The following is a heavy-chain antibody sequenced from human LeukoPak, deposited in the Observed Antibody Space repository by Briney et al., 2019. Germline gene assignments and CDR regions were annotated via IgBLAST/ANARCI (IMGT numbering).Heavy chain of an antibody. CDR2: INSDGSST. D-gene: IGHD6-19*01. CDR1: GFTFGSYW. Sequence: GGSLRLSCAASGFTFGSYWMHWVRQAPGKGLVWVSRINSDGSSTSYADSVKGRFTISRDNAKNMLYLQMNSLRAEDTAVYYCARRAAVAGTSFDYWGQGTLVTVSS. CDR3: ARRAAVAGTSFDY. V-gene: IGHV3-74*01. J-gene: IGHJ4*02.